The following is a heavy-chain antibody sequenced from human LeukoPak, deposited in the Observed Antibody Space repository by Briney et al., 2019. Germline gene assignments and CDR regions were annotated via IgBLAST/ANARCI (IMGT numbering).Heavy chain of an antibody. J-gene: IGHJ4*02. D-gene: IGHD5-18*01. CDR2: IKQDGSEK. CDR1: GFTFSSYW. V-gene: IGHV3-7*01. CDR3: ARVPPGIQLWLRFDY. Sequence: GGSLRLSCAASGFTFSSYWMSWVRQAPGKGLEWVANIKQDGSEKYYVDSVKGRFTISRDNAKNSLYLQMNSLRAEDTAVYYCARVPPGIQLWLRFDYWGQGTLVTVSS.